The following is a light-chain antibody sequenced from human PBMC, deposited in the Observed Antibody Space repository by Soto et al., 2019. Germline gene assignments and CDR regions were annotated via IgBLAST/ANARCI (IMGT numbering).Light chain of an antibody. J-gene: IGLJ1*01. CDR1: SSDVGSYNL. CDR3: CSYAGSSTSYV. CDR2: EGS. V-gene: IGLV2-23*01. Sequence: SALTQPASVSGSPGQSITISCTGTSSDVGSYNLVSWYQQHPGKAPKLMIYEGSKRPSGVSNRFSGSKSGNTASLTISGLQAEDGADYYCCSYAGSSTSYVFGTGTKVTVL.